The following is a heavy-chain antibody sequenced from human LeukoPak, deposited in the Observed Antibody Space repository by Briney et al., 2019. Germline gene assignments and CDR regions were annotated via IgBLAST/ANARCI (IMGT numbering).Heavy chain of an antibody. J-gene: IGHJ4*02. V-gene: IGHV3-30*18. Sequence: PGGSLRLSCAASGLRFSDYGMHWVRQAPGRGLEWVAVISSDGTKKAYADSVKGRFTISRDNSENTLYLQMSSLRAEDTTVYYCAKRRDYCSGGSCYSLDYWGQGTLVTVSS. CDR1: GLRFSDYG. CDR3: AKRRDYCSGGSCYSLDY. D-gene: IGHD2-15*01. CDR2: ISSDGTKK.